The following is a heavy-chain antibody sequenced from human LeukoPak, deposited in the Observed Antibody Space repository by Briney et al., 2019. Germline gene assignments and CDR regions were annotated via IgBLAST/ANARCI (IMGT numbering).Heavy chain of an antibody. Sequence: ASVKVSCKASGYTFTSYGISWVRQAPGQGLEWMGWISAYNGNTNYAQKLQGRVTMTTDTSTSTAYMELRSLRSDDTALYYCAREGEPYYDFWSGYLSTYYFDYWGQGTLVTVSS. D-gene: IGHD3-3*01. CDR1: GYTFTSYG. J-gene: IGHJ4*02. CDR2: ISAYNGNT. V-gene: IGHV1-18*01. CDR3: AREGEPYYDFWSGYLSTYYFDY.